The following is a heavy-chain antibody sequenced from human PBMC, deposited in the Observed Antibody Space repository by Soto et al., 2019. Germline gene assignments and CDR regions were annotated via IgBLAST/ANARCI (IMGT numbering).Heavy chain of an antibody. CDR1: GYTQTEYS. D-gene: IGHD3-10*01. V-gene: IGHV1-24*01. Sequence: KRSRKVSGYTQTEYSRRWGLTATGKGLEWRGGFDPEDGETIYAQKFQGRVTMTEDTSTDTAYMELSSLTSEVTAAYYCPTIRPYYYATSAFDIWVKGTMVP. J-gene: IGHJ3*02. CDR2: FDPEDGET. CDR3: PTIRPYYYATSAFDI.